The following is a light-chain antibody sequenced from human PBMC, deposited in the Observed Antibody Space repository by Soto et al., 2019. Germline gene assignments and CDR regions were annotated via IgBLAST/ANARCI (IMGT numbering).Light chain of an antibody. V-gene: IGLV2-14*01. CDR3: SPYTTSSTLLYV. CDR2: AVS. Sequence: QSVLTQPASVSGSPGQSITISCTGTSSDVGGYNYVSWYQQHPGKAPKLMIYAVSNRPSGVSTRFSGSKSGNTASLTISGLQAEDEADYHCSPYTTSSTLLYVFGTGTQLTVL. CDR1: SSDVGGYNY. J-gene: IGLJ1*01.